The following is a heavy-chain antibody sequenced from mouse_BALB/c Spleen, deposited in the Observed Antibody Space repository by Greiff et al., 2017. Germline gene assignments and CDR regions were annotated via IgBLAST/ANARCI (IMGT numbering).Heavy chain of an antibody. Sequence: EVKLMESGAELVKPGASVKLSCTASGFNFKDTYMHWVKQRPEQGLEWIGRIDPANGNTKYDPKFPGKATITADTSSNTAYLQLSSLTSEDTDVCYCASSLRYAMDYWGQGTSVTVSS. J-gene: IGHJ4*01. CDR1: GFNFKDTY. CDR3: ASSLRYAMDY. D-gene: IGHD1-1*01. V-gene: IGHV14-3*02. CDR2: IDPANGNT.